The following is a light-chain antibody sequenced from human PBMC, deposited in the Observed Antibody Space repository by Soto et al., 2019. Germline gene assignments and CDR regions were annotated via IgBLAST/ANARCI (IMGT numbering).Light chain of an antibody. V-gene: IGKV3-15*01. CDR1: QSVSSD. J-gene: IGKJ1*01. CDR3: QQYNTWHPKMA. CDR2: GVS. Sequence: VVTQSPATLSVFPGETDTLSCRASQSVSSDLAWYHQRPGQAPRLLIYGVSTRATGIPARFRGSGSGTEFRLTISSLQSEDFATYYCQQYNTWHPKMAFGRGTKVDIK.